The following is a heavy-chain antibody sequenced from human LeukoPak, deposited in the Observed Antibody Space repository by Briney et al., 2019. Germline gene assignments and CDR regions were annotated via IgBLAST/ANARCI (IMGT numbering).Heavy chain of an antibody. CDR1: GFTFSSYA. V-gene: IGHV3-23*01. D-gene: IGHD6-19*01. CDR2: ITGAGAST. Sequence: GGSLRLSCAASGFTFSSYAMSWVRQAPGKGLEWVSAITGAGASTYYADSVKGRYAISRDNSKNTLYLQMTSLRAEDTAVYYCAKARGWYAILDASDIWGQGTMVTVSS. CDR3: AKARGWYAILDASDI. J-gene: IGHJ3*02.